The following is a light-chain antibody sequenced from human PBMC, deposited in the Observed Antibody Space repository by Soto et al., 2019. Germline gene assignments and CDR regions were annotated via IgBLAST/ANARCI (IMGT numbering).Light chain of an antibody. CDR3: QQLNSYPRT. J-gene: IGKJ1*01. CDR1: QSISSG. Sequence: IQMTQSPYTLSASVGARVGLTGLASQSISSGLAWYQQKPGKAPKLLIYAASTLQSGVPSRFSGSGSGTEFTLTISSLQPEDFATYYCQQLNSYPRTFGQGSKV. V-gene: IGKV1-9*01. CDR2: AAS.